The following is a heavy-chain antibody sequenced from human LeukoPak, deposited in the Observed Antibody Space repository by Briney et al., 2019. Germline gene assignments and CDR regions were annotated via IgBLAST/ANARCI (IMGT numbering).Heavy chain of an antibody. Sequence: SETLSLTCTVSGGSISSSSYYWGWIRQPPGKGLEWIGSIYYSGSTYYNPSLKSRVTISVDTSKNQFSLKLTSVTAADTAVYYCARDTPNYYGSGSPDYWGQGALVTVSS. CDR2: IYYSGST. CDR3: ARDTPNYYGSGSPDY. V-gene: IGHV4-39*07. CDR1: GGSISSSSYY. J-gene: IGHJ4*02. D-gene: IGHD3-10*01.